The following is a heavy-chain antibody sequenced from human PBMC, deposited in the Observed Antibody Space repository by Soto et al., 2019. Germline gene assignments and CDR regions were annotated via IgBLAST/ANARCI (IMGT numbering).Heavy chain of an antibody. J-gene: IGHJ6*02. CDR1: GYTFTGYY. V-gene: IGHV1-2*04. CDR2: INPNSGGT. D-gene: IGHD2-2*01. Sequence: ASVKVSCKASGYTFTGYYMHWVRQAPGQGLEWMGWINPNSGGTNYAQKFQGWVTMTRDTSISTAYMELSRLRSDDTAVFYCARGCISTSCYDYYYYYGMDVWGQGTTVTVSS. CDR3: ARGCISTSCYDYYYYYGMDV.